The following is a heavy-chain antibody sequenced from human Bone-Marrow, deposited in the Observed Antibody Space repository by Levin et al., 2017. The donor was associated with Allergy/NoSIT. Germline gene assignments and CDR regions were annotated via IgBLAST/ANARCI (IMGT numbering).Heavy chain of an antibody. CDR1: GGSISSDY. J-gene: IGHJ4*02. Sequence: PGGSLRLSCTVSGGSISSDYWNWIRQPPGKGLEWIGNIHYSGSTNYNPSLKSRVTMSVDTSKNQFSLKLNSVTAADTAVYYCARAFEHLWFLDYWGPGTLVSVSS. CDR3: ARAFEHLWFLDY. V-gene: IGHV4-59*01. CDR2: IHYSGST. D-gene: IGHD5-18*01.